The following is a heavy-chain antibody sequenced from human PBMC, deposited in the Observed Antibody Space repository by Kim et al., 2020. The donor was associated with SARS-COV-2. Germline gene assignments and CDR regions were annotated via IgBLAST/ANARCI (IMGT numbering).Heavy chain of an antibody. CDR3: NQYSSNPSGYYYHMDV. D-gene: IGHD5-18*01. Sequence: SETLSLTCTVSSGSIRSTSYSWGWIRQPPGKGLEWIGSINYDGSSFYNPSLKSRVTISMHTSKNQFSLKVNSVTAADTAVYYCNQYSSNPSGYYYHMDVWGQGTTVTVSS. J-gene: IGHJ6*02. V-gene: IGHV4-39*07. CDR2: INYDGSS. CDR1: SGSIRSTSYS.